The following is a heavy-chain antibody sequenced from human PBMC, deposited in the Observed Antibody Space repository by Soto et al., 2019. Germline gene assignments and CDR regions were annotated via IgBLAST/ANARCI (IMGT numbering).Heavy chain of an antibody. V-gene: IGHV4-34*01. D-gene: IGHD3-10*01. CDR1: GGSFSGYY. CDR2: INQSGST. J-gene: IGHJ6*03. CDR3: ARGYADMVRGGNSYYYMDV. Sequence: QVQLQQWGAGLLKPSETLSLTCAVYGGSFSGYYWSWIRQPPGKGLEWIGEINQSGSTNYNPSLKSRVTISVDTSKNQFSLKLSSVTAADTAVYYCARGYADMVRGGNSYYYMDVWGKGTTVTVSS.